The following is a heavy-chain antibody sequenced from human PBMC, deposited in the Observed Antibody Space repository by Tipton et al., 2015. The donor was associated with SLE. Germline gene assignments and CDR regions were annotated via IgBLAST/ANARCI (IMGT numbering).Heavy chain of an antibody. CDR1: GASVTRTSHY. J-gene: IGHJ4*02. CDR2: VSYSGST. V-gene: IGHV4-39*07. Sequence: TLSLTCSVSGASVTRTSHYWGWIRQSPGKGLEWIATVSYSGSTFSNPSLRGRVATSSDTSGNQFSLTLRSVTAADTAVYYCAVLRKGISFLLWGQGSLVTVSS. CDR3: AVLRKGISFLL.